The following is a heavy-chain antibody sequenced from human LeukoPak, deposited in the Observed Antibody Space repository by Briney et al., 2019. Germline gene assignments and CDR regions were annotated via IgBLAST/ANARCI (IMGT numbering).Heavy chain of an antibody. CDR1: GFTVSSNY. CDR3: ARVGQWLVKSFDY. Sequence: GGFLRLSCAASGFTVSSNYMSWVRQAPGKGLEWVSVIYSGGSTYYADSVKGRFTISRDNSKNMLYLQMNSLRAEDTAVYYCARVGQWLVKSFDYWGQGTLVTVSS. D-gene: IGHD6-19*01. CDR2: IYSGGST. V-gene: IGHV3-66*01. J-gene: IGHJ4*02.